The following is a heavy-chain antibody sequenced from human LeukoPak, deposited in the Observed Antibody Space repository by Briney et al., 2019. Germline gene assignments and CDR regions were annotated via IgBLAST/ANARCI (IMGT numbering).Heavy chain of an antibody. D-gene: IGHD3-16*01. CDR1: GFTFSDYY. Sequence: GGSLRLSCAASGFTFSDYYMSWIRQAPGKGLEWLSYISGGGSTIYYADSLKGRFTIARDNAKKSLFLQINSLRAEDTAVYYCGREWGGGAFDIWGQGTMVTVSS. V-gene: IGHV3-11*04. CDR2: ISGGGSTI. J-gene: IGHJ3*02. CDR3: GREWGGGAFDI.